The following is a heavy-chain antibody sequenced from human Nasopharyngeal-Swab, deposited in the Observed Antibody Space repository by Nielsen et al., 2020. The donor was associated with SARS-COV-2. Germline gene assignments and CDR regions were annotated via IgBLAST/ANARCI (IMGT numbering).Heavy chain of an antibody. CDR3: AKGSYYYDSYGAFDI. Sequence: GGSLRLSCAASGFTFSSYGMHWVRQAPGKGLEWVAVISYDGSNKYYAGSVKGRFTISRDNSKNTLYLQMNSLRAEDTAVYYCAKGSYYYDSYGAFDIWGQGTMVTVSS. V-gene: IGHV3-30*18. D-gene: IGHD3-22*01. J-gene: IGHJ3*02. CDR1: GFTFSSYG. CDR2: ISYDGSNK.